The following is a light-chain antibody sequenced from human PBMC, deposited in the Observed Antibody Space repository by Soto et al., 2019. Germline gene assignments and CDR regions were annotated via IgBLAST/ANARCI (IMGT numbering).Light chain of an antibody. CDR3: QRSATRT. J-gene: IGKJ1*01. CDR1: QSIRSL. V-gene: IGKV1-39*01. Sequence: DIQMTQSPSSLSASVGDRVTITCRASQSIRSLLHWYQQIPGRAPKLLIYGASGLRSGVPPRFRGSGYGTDFTLTISSLQPEDCAAYYCQRSATRTFGQGTKVEIK. CDR2: GAS.